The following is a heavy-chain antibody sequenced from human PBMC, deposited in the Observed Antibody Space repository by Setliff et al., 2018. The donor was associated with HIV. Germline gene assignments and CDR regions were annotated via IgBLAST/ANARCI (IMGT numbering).Heavy chain of an antibody. J-gene: IGHJ4*02. Sequence: ASVKISCQASGYTFTTYGISWVRQAPGHGLEWMGWISPYIGHTNYAQNFQGRVTMTIDTSTSTAYMEQSSLRSEDTAVYSCARVATVSHPGDYFDYWGQGTLVTVSS. CDR2: ISPYIGHT. V-gene: IGHV1-18*01. D-gene: IGHD4-4*01. CDR3: ARVATVSHPGDYFDY. CDR1: GYTFTTYG.